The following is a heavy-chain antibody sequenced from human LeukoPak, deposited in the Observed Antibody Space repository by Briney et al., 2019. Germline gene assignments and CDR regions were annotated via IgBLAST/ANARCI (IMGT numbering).Heavy chain of an antibody. V-gene: IGHV4-38-2*02. D-gene: IGHD3-22*01. J-gene: IGHJ4*02. Sequence: SETLSLTCAVSGYSISSGYYWGWIRQPPGKGPEWIGSIYHSGSTYYNPSLKSRVTISVDTSKNQFSLKLSSVTAADTAVYYCARDRVVAYDSSGYFPPFDYWGQGTLVTVSS. CDR2: IYHSGST. CDR1: GYSISSGYY. CDR3: ARDRVVAYDSSGYFPPFDY.